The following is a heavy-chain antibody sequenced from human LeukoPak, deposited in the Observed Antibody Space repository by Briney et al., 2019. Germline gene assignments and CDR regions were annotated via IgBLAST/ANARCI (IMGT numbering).Heavy chain of an antibody. Sequence: PGGSLRLSCAASGFTFSSYSMNWVRQAPGKGLEWVSSISSSSSYIYYADSVKGRFTISRDNAKNSLYLQMNSLRAEGTAVYYCARDVYDSSGNIDYWGQGTLVTVSS. D-gene: IGHD3-22*01. V-gene: IGHV3-21*01. CDR3: ARDVYDSSGNIDY. J-gene: IGHJ4*02. CDR2: ISSSSSYI. CDR1: GFTFSSYS.